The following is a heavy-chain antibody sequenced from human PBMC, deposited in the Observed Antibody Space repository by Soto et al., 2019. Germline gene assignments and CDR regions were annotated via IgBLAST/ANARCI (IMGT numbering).Heavy chain of an antibody. CDR1: GAYVNTGGYY. V-gene: IGHV4-31*03. D-gene: IGHD1-1*01. CDR3: ARAPGNERLDY. CDR2: IYHSGDT. J-gene: IGHJ4*02. Sequence: QVQLQESGPGLVKPSQTLSLTCTVSGAYVNTGGYYWSWVRQYPGKGLEWIGYIYHSGDTYYNPSLKSRLTISVDTSKNHCSLSLSSVTVADTAVYYCARAPGNERLDYWGQGTLVIVSS.